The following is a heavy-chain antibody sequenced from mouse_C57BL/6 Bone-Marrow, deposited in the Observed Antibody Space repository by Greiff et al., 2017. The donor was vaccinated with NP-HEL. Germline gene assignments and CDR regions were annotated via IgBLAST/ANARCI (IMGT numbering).Heavy chain of an antibody. J-gene: IGHJ3*01. CDR2: IYPGGGYT. Sequence: VQLQQSGAELVRPGTSVQMSCKASGYTFTNYWIGWAKQRPGHGLEWIGDIYPGGGYTNYNEKFKGKATLTADKSSSTAYMQFSSLTSEDSAIYYCARRDGYYPAWFAYWGQGTLVTVSA. CDR3: ARRDGYYPAWFAY. D-gene: IGHD2-3*01. CDR1: GYTFTNYW. V-gene: IGHV1-63*01.